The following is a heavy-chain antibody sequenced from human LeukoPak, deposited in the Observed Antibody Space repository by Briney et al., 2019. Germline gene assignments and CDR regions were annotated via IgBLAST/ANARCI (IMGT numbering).Heavy chain of an antibody. Sequence: ASVQVSCKASGCTLTNYYMHWVRQAPGRGLDWMGIIDPSGGSTTYAQNFQGGVTMTRETSTSTVYMNLTSLRSEDTAVYYCARSEFSRAIYFDPWGQGTLVTVSS. D-gene: IGHD6-6*01. V-gene: IGHV1-46*01. CDR1: GCTLTNYY. CDR2: IDPSGGST. J-gene: IGHJ5*02. CDR3: ARSEFSRAIYFDP.